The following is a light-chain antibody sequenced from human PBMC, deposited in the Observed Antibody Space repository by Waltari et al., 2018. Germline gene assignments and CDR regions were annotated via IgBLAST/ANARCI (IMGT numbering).Light chain of an antibody. CDR2: KVS. J-gene: IGKJ2*01. Sequence: DVVMTQSPLALPVTLGQPASISCKSSQSLVHSDGNTYLSWFQQRPGQSPRRLIYKVSNRDSVVPDRFGGSGSGTDFTLKISRVEAEDVAVYFCMQGAHWPYTFGQGTELEIK. V-gene: IGKV2-30*02. CDR1: QSLVHSDGNTY. CDR3: MQGAHWPYT.